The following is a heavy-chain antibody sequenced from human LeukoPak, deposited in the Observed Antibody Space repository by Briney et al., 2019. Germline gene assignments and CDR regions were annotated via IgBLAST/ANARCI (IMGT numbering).Heavy chain of an antibody. V-gene: IGHV3-74*01. CDR2: INSDGSST. Sequence: GGPLRLSCAASGFTFSSYWMHWVRQAPGKGLVWVSRINSDGSSTSYADSVKGRFTISRDNAKNSLYLQMNSLRAEDTAVYYCAELGITMIGGVWGKGTTVTISS. CDR1: GFTFSSYW. CDR3: AELGITMIGGV. D-gene: IGHD3-10*02. J-gene: IGHJ6*04.